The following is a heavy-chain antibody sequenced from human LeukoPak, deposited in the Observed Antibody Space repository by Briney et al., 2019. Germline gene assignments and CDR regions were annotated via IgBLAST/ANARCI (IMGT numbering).Heavy chain of an antibody. CDR3: ARDGRVIAAAGYYYYYMDV. V-gene: IGHV1-46*01. Sequence: ASVKVSCKASGYTFTGYYMHWVRQAPGQGLEWMGWINPNSGSTSYAQKFQGRVTMTRDMSTSTVYMELSSLRSEDTAVYYCARDGRVIAAAGYYYYYMDVWGKGTTVTVSS. CDR2: INPNSGST. J-gene: IGHJ6*03. CDR1: GYTFTGYY. D-gene: IGHD6-13*01.